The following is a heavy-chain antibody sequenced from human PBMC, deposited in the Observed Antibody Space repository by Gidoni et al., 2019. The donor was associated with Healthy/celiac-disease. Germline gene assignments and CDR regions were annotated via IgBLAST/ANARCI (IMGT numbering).Heavy chain of an antibody. Sequence: QVQLVESGGGLVKPGGSLRLSCAASAFTFSYYYMSWIRPAPGKGLEWVSYISSSGSTIYYADSVKGRFTISRDNAKNSLYLQMNSLRAEDTAVYYCARSSRMATITPNGYWGQGTLVTVSS. J-gene: IGHJ4*02. D-gene: IGHD5-12*01. V-gene: IGHV3-11*01. CDR2: ISSSGSTI. CDR3: ARSSRMATITPNGY. CDR1: AFTFSYYY.